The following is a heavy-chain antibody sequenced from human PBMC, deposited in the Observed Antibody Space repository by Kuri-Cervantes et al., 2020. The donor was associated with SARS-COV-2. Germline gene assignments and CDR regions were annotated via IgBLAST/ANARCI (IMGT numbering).Heavy chain of an antibody. J-gene: IGHJ4*02. CDR3: ARFATGSSSLLFDY. D-gene: IGHD6-13*01. CDR2: INHSGST. V-gene: IGHV4-34*01. CDR1: GGSFSGYY. Sequence: GSLRLSCAVYGGSFSGYYWSWIRQPPGKGLEWIGEINHSGSTNYNPSLKSRVTISVDTSKNQFSLKLSSVTAADTAVFYCARFATGSSSLLFDYWGQGTPVTVSS.